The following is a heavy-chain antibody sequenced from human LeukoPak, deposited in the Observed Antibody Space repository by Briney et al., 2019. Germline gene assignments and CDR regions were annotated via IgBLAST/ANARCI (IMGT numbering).Heavy chain of an antibody. CDR3: ARHIYSYGPYFDY. V-gene: IGHV4-34*01. CDR1: GGSFSGYY. Sequence: SETLSLTCAVYGGSFSGYYWSWIRQPPGKGLEWIGEINHRGSTNYNPSLKSRVTISVDTSKNQFSLKLSSVTAADTAVYYCARHIYSYGPYFDYWGQGTLVTVSS. CDR2: INHRGST. D-gene: IGHD5-18*01. J-gene: IGHJ4*02.